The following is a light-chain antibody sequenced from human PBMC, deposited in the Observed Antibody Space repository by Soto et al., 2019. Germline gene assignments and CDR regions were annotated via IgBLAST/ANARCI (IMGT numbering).Light chain of an antibody. V-gene: IGKV3-20*01. J-gene: IGKJ5*01. CDR3: QEYDDSPPIT. CDR2: DAS. Sequence: EIVLTQSPDTLSLSPGERATISCRASQSVRSGRLAWYQQKPGQAPRLVIFDASYRASGIPVRFSGSGSGTDFTLTITRLEPEDFAVYYCQEYDDSPPITFGLGTRLEIK. CDR1: QSVRSGR.